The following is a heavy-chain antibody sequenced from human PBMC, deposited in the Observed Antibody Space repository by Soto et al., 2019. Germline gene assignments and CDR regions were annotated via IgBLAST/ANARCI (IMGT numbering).Heavy chain of an antibody. V-gene: IGHV1-8*01. D-gene: IGHD3-9*01. Sequence: QVQLVQSGAEVKKPGASVKVSCKASGDTFRTYDINWVRQATGQGLEWMGWMNPNSGNTGYGQNFQGRVTMTRDASINTAYMELSSLRSEDTAVYYCATSRPNYDIVLDWGQGTLVTVSS. CDR3: ATSRPNYDIVLD. CDR1: GDTFRTYD. CDR2: MNPNSGNT. J-gene: IGHJ4*02.